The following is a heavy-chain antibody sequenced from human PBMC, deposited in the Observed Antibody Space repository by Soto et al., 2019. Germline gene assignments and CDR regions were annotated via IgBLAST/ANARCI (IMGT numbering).Heavy chain of an antibody. Sequence: QVQLVQSGAEVKKPGASVKVSCKASGYTFTSYGISWVRQAPGQGLEWMGWISAYNGNTNSAQKLQGRVTMTTDTSTSTAYMELRSLRSDDTAVYYCARDKLGDYYYYYGMDVWGQGTTVTVSS. CDR3: ARDKLGDYYYYYGMDV. D-gene: IGHD1-26*01. CDR2: ISAYNGNT. CDR1: GYTFTSYG. J-gene: IGHJ6*02. V-gene: IGHV1-18*01.